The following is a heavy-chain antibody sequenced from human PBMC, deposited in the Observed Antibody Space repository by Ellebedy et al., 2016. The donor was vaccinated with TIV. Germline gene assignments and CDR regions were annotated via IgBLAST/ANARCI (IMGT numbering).Heavy chain of an antibody. CDR2: IWYDGSDK. CDR1: GFTFSSSG. D-gene: IGHD2/OR15-2a*01. CDR3: ARDGVIPSGGVPQFDP. V-gene: IGHV3-33*01. Sequence: GESLKISCAASGFTFSSSGMHWVRQATGRGLEWVAVIWYDGSDKYYADSVKGRFTISRDNSKNTVYLQMNNLRVEDTAVYYCARDGVIPSGGVPQFDPWGQGTLVTVSS. J-gene: IGHJ5*02.